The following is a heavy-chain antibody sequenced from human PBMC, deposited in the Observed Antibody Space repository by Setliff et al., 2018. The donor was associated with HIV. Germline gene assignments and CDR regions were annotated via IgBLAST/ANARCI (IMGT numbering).Heavy chain of an antibody. CDR2: ISAYNGNT. J-gene: IGHJ3*02. CDR1: GYSFSNYG. CDR3: ARILVGVDDAFDI. D-gene: IGHD1-26*01. Sequence: VAAVKVSCKASGYSFSNYGLTWGRPAPGQGLEWMGWISAYNGNTNYAQKLQDRVTMTTDTSTSTAYMELRSLRSDDTAVYYCARILVGVDDAFDIWGQGTMVTVSS. V-gene: IGHV1-18*01.